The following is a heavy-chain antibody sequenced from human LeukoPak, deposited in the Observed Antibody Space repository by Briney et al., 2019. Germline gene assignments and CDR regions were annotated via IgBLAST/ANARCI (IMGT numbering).Heavy chain of an antibody. J-gene: IGHJ6*03. V-gene: IGHV1-3*03. CDR3: AKREVRGVIINYYYYMDV. D-gene: IGHD3-10*01. CDR2: INAGNGDT. CDR1: GYTFTSYV. Sequence: ASVKVSCKASGYTFTSYVMHWVRQAPGQRLEWMGWINAGNGDTKYSQEFQGRVTITRDTSASTAYMELSSLRSEDTAVYYCAKREVRGVIINYYYYMDVWGKGTTVTVSS.